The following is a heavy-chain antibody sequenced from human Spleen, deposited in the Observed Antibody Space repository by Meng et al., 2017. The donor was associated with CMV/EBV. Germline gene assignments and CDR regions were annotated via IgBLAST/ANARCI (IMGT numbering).Heavy chain of an antibody. CDR2: IYWDDDK. D-gene: IGHD6-13*01. J-gene: IGHJ4*02. CDR1: GFSLSASGGG. Sequence: SGFSLSASGGGVGWIRQPPGKAMEWLAIIYWDDDKRYSPSLKSRLTITKDTSKNQVVLTMTNMDPVDTATYYCAHESYSSSWDPFDYWGQGTLVTVSS. V-gene: IGHV2-5*02. CDR3: AHESYSSSWDPFDY.